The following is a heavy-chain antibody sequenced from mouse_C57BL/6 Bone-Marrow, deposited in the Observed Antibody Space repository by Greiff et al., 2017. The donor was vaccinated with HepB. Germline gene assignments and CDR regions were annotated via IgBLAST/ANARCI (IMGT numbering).Heavy chain of an antibody. J-gene: IGHJ3*01. V-gene: IGHV1-81*01. CDR3: ARSRLRNAWFAY. CDR2: IYPRSGNT. CDR1: GYTFTSYG. D-gene: IGHD1-2*01. Sequence: VQLQQSGAELARPGASVKLSCKASGYTFTSYGISWVKQRTGQGLEWIGEIYPRSGNTYYNEKFKGKATLTADKSSSTAYMELRSLTSEDSAVYFCARSRLRNAWFAYGGRGTRVTVSA.